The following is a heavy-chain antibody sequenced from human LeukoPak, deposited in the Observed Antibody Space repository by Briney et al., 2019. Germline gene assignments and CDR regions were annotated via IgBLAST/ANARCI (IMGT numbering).Heavy chain of an antibody. V-gene: IGHV3-66*01. Sequence: GGSLRLSCAASGFTVSSNYMSWVRQAPGKGLEWVSVIYSGGSTYYADSVKGRFTISRDNSKNTLYLQMNSLRAEDTAVYYCARDLNGNYYYYGMDVWGQGTTVTVSS. CDR1: GFTVSSNY. J-gene: IGHJ6*02. CDR2: IYSGGST. CDR3: ARDLNGNYYYYGMDV. D-gene: IGHD1-14*01.